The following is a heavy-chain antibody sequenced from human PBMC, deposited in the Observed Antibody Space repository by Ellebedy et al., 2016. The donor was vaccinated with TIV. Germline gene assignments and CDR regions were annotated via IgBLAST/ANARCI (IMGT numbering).Heavy chain of an antibody. CDR2: FDPEDGET. D-gene: IGHD2-2*01. J-gene: IGHJ6*02. Sequence: AASVKVSCKVSGYTLTELSMHWVRQAPGKGLEWMGGFDPEDGETIYAQKFQGRVTMTEDTSTDTAYMQLRSLRSEDTAVYYCATGTDIVVVPAAMPRAGYYYYGMDVWGRGTTVTVSS. CDR3: ATGTDIVVVPAAMPRAGYYYYGMDV. CDR1: GYTLTELS. V-gene: IGHV1-24*01.